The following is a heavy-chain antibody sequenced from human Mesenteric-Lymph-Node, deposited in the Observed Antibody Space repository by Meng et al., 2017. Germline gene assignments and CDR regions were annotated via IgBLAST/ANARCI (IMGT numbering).Heavy chain of an antibody. V-gene: IGHV4-4*02. Sequence: GWGPGSLRRSGTRSLSCACSGGFIRKEQGWGWVRQAQGKGLEWIGEIYHSGRNNYNPSVKSRVSMSVDQSQNHFSLRLSYVTAADTAVYYCTTLYGDSISWGQGTLVTVSS. J-gene: IGHJ4*02. CDR2: IYHSGRN. CDR1: GGFIRKEQG. D-gene: IGHD4-17*01. CDR3: TTLYGDSIS.